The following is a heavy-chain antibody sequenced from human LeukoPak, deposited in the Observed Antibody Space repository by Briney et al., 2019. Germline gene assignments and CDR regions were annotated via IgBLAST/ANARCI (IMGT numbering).Heavy chain of an antibody. D-gene: IGHD6-19*01. CDR1: GFTFSKYW. CDR2: INTDGTVT. CDR3: ATKQWLAPPPDS. Sequence: PGGSLILSCAASGFTFSKYWMLWVRQAPGKGLESVSRINTDGTVTTYADSVKGRFTVSRDNADNTMFLQMNSVRDEDTAVYYCATKQWLAPPPDSWGQGTSVTVSS. V-gene: IGHV3-74*01. J-gene: IGHJ4*02.